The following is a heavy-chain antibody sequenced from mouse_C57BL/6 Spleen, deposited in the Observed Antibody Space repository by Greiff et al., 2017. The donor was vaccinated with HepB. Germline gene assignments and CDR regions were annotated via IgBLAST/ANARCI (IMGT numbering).Heavy chain of an antibody. J-gene: IGHJ4*01. D-gene: IGHD2-4*01. CDR3: ARVYDYEDYAMDY. V-gene: IGHV5-4*01. Sequence: EVQLVESGGGLVKPGGSLKLSCAASGFTFSSYAMSWVRQTPEKRLEWVATISDGGSYTYYPDNVKGRFTISRDNAKNNLYLQMSHLKSEDTAMYYCARVYDYEDYAMDYWGQGTSVTVSS. CDR2: ISDGGSYT. CDR1: GFTFSSYA.